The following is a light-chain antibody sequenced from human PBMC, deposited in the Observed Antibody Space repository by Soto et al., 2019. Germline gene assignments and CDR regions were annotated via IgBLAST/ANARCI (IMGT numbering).Light chain of an antibody. CDR3: QKCNSAPFT. J-gene: IGKJ3*01. CDR2: AAS. Sequence: DIPMTQSPSSLSASVGDRVTITCRASQSISTHLNWYQQKPGKAPNLLIYAASSLQSGVPSRFSGSGSGTDFTLTISSLQPEDFATYYCQKCNSAPFTFGPGTKVDIK. CDR1: QSISTH. V-gene: IGKV1-39*01.